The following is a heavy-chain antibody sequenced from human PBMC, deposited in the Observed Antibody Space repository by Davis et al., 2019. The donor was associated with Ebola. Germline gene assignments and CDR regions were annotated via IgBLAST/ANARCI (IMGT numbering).Heavy chain of an antibody. V-gene: IGHV3-30*18. Sequence: PGGSLRLSCAASGFTFSSYAMHWVRQAPGKGLEWVAVISYDGSNKYYADSVKGRFTISRDNSKNTLYLQMNSLRAEDTAVYYCAKYGSPSGYMDVWGKGTTVTVSS. D-gene: IGHD3-10*01. CDR2: ISYDGSNK. CDR3: AKYGSPSGYMDV. J-gene: IGHJ6*03. CDR1: GFTFSSYA.